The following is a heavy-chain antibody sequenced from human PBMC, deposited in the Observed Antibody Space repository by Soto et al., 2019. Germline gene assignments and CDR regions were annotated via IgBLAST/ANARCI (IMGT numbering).Heavy chain of an antibody. CDR2: ISSSSSYI. D-gene: IGHD3-22*01. J-gene: IGHJ4*02. CDR3: ARVNLYDSSGYPSGG. V-gene: IGHV3-21*01. CDR1: GFTFSSYS. Sequence: XXSLSLSCAASGFTFSSYSMHWVLQAPGKGLEWVSSISSSSSYIYYADSVKGRFTISRDNAKNSLYLQMNSLRAEDTAVYYCARVNLYDSSGYPSGGWGQGTLVTVSS.